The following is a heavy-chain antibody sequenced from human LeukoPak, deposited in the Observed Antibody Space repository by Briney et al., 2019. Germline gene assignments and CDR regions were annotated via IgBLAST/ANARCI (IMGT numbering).Heavy chain of an antibody. V-gene: IGHV4-31*03. Sequence: PSETLSLTCTVSGGSISSGGYYWSWIRQHPGKGLEWIGYIYYSGSTYYNPPLKSRVTISVDTSKNQFSLKLSSVTAADTAVYYCARGEYYYDSSGYPLDYWGQGTLVTVSS. J-gene: IGHJ4*02. D-gene: IGHD3-22*01. CDR1: GGSISSGGYY. CDR3: ARGEYYYDSSGYPLDY. CDR2: IYYSGST.